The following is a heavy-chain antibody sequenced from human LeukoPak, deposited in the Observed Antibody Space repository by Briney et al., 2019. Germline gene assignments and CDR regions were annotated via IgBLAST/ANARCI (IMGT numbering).Heavy chain of an antibody. CDR3: ARVREWFDP. Sequence: SETLSLTCTVSNGSISSYYWSWLRQPPGKGLEWIGYISYSGSTNYNPSLKSRVTISADRSKNQFSLKLSSVTAADTAVYYCARVREWFDPWGQGTLVTVSS. D-gene: IGHD5-24*01. V-gene: IGHV4-59*01. J-gene: IGHJ5*02. CDR2: ISYSGST. CDR1: NGSISSYY.